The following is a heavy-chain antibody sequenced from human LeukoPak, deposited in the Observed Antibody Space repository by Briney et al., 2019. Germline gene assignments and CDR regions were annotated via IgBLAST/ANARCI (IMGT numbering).Heavy chain of an antibody. Sequence: GASVKVSCKVSGYTVTEVAIHWVRQTPGEGLEWMGGFHPKDADMIYAQKFQGRVTMTQDTSTDTVYMELSSLRSEDTAIYYCARDQYVDIVTTMTPLGLWGQGTLVTVSS. D-gene: IGHD5-12*01. CDR2: FHPKDADM. CDR3: ARDQYVDIVTTMTPLGL. V-gene: IGHV1-24*01. J-gene: IGHJ4*02. CDR1: GYTVTEVA.